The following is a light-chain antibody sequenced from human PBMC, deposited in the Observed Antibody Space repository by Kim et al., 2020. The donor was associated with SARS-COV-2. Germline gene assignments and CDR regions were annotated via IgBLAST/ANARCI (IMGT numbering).Light chain of an antibody. J-gene: IGKJ1*01. Sequence: VSPGERSTLSCRASQSVSSYLAWYQQKPGQAPRLLIYGASTRATGISARFSGSGSGTEFTLTISSLQSEDFAVYYCQQYNNWPETFGQGTKVDIK. CDR1: QSVSSY. CDR3: QQYNNWPET. CDR2: GAS. V-gene: IGKV3-15*01.